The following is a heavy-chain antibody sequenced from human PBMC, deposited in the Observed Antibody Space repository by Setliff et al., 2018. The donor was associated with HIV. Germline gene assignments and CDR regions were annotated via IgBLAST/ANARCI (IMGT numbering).Heavy chain of an antibody. J-gene: IGHJ1*01. CDR3: ARGPYYYNSSGQISAEYFQH. CDR2: FMYTDIHYVNYLN. D-gene: IGHD3-22*01. Sequence: PSETLSLTCAVSGASFVGDNHWSWIRQTPERGLEWIAYFMYTDIHYVNYLNYRNPSLASRLSISVDKSKNQFSLTLSSVTAADTAVYYCARGPYYYNSSGQISAEYFQHWGQGTLVTSPQ. V-gene: IGHV4-30-4*01. CDR1: GASFVGDNH.